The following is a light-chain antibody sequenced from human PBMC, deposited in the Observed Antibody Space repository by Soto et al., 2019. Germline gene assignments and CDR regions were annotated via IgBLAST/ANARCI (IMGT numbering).Light chain of an antibody. CDR2: EVS. CDR3: NSYTAFNTRV. Sequence: QSALAQPASVSGSLGQSITISCTGTSSDVGAYEYVSWYQQHPGKVPKLLIYEVSDRPPVISDRFSSSKSGNTASLTISIHQSEDAADYYRNSYTAFNTRVFGTGTKLTVL. J-gene: IGLJ1*01. V-gene: IGLV2-14*01. CDR1: SSDVGAYEY.